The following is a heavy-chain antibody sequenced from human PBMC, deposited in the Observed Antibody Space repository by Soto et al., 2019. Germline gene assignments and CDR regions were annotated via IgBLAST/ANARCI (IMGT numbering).Heavy chain of an antibody. CDR1: GGSIIGYR. CDR2: IYNSGST. J-gene: IGHJ4*02. Sequence: SETLSLTCTVAGGSIIGYRWSWIRQPPGMGLEWIGLIYNSGSTDYNPSLKSRVTMSIDTSKNQFSLKLNSVTAADTAVYYCARRHRYCSGTACYLFDYWGQGALVTVSS. V-gene: IGHV4-59*01. CDR3: ARRHRYCSGTACYLFDY. D-gene: IGHD2-15*01.